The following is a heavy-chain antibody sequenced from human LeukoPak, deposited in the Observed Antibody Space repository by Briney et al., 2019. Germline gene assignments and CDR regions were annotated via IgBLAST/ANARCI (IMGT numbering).Heavy chain of an antibody. J-gene: IGHJ4*02. Sequence: TGGSLRLSCAASGFTFSSYAMSWVRQAPGKGLEWVSAISGSGGSTYYADSVKGRFTISRDNSKNTLYLQMNSLRAEDTAVYYCAKHRGGSSWYFYFDYWGQGTLVTVSS. D-gene: IGHD6-13*01. V-gene: IGHV3-23*01. CDR1: GFTFSSYA. CDR2: ISGSGGST. CDR3: AKHRGGSSWYFYFDY.